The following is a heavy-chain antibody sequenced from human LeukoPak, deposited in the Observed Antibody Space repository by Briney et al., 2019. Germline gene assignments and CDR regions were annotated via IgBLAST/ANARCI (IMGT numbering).Heavy chain of an antibody. J-gene: IGHJ4*02. V-gene: IGHV4-34*01. CDR1: GGAFSGYY. D-gene: IGHD3-22*01. Sequence: SETLSLTCAVYGGAFSGYYWNWIRQPPGKGLEWIGEINHSGNTNYNPSLKSRVTMSVDTSKNQFSLRLSSVTAADTAVYYCARDHNYDSSGYFLYYWGQGTLVTVSS. CDR3: ARDHNYDSSGYFLYY. CDR2: INHSGNT.